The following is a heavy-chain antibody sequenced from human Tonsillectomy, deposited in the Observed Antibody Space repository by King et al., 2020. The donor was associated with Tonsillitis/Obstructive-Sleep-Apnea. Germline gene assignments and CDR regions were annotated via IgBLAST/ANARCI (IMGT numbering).Heavy chain of an antibody. D-gene: IGHD3-3*01. CDR2: INHSGST. V-gene: IGHV4-34*01. Sequence: VQLQQWGAGLLKPSETLSLTCAVYGGSFSGYYWSWIRQPPGKGLEWIGEINHSGSTNYNPSLKSRVTISVDTSKNQFSLKLSSVTAADTAVYYCASYPRVAGAFDIWGQGTMVTVSS. J-gene: IGHJ3*02. CDR3: ASYPRVAGAFDI. CDR1: GGSFSGYY.